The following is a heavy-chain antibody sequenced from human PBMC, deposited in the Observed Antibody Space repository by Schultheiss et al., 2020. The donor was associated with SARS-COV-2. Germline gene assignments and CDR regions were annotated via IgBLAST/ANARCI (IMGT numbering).Heavy chain of an antibody. CDR1: GGTFSSYA. CDR2: IIPIFSTA. CDR3: ARSRYCGGDCYWAGDAFDI. D-gene: IGHD2-21*02. V-gene: IGHV1-69*13. J-gene: IGHJ3*02. Sequence: SVKVSCKASGGTFSSYAISWVRQAPGQGLEWMGGIIPIFSTANYAQKFQGRVTITADESTSTAYMELSSLRSEDTAVYYCARSRYCGGDCYWAGDAFDIWGQGTMVTVSS.